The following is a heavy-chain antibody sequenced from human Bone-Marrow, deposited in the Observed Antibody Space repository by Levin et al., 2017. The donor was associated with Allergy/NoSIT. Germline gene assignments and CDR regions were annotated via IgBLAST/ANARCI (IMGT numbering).Heavy chain of an antibody. J-gene: IGHJ4*02. D-gene: IGHD1-26*01. V-gene: IGHV1-58*02. CDR3: AADRLGCLDY. CDR2: VAFGSGNT. Sequence: VASVKVSCKTSGFTCSTCAIHWVRQTHEQRLEWMGWVAFGSGNTNYAQKFQGRLTITRDVSIGTAYMELSSLKSDDTAIYYCAADRLGCLDYWGQGALVTVSS. CDR1: GFTCSTCA.